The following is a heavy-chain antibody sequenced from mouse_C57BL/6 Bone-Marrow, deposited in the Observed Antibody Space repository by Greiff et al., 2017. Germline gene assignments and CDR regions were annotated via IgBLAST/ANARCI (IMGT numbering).Heavy chain of an antibody. CDR3: TPYGPDWFAD. D-gene: IGHD1-1*02. CDR1: GFNIKDDY. J-gene: IGHJ3*01. Sequence: VQLQQSGAELVRPGASVKLSCTASGFNIKDDYMHWVKQRPEQGLEWIGWIDPENGDTEYASKFQGKATITADTSSNTAYLQLSSLTSEDTAVYDCTPYGPDWFADWGQGTLVTVSA. V-gene: IGHV14-4*01. CDR2: IDPENGDT.